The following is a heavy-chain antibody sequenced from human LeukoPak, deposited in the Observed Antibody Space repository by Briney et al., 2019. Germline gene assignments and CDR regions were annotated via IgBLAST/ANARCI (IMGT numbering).Heavy chain of an antibody. CDR3: ARDRDYHDDRTDYYYDAFDI. D-gene: IGHD3-22*01. CDR1: GFTFSNYW. J-gene: IGHJ3*02. Sequence: GGSVTLFCARSGFTFSNYWMTWVRQAPGKGLEWVANVKQDESEKHYVHSVKGRFTISRDNAKSSLYLRMDSLRVEDTAVYYCARDRDYHDDRTDYYYDAFDIWGQGTTVTVSS. CDR2: VKQDESEK. V-gene: IGHV3-7*01.